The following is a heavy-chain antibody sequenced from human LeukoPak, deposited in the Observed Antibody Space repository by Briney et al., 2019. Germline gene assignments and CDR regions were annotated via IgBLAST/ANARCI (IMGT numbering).Heavy chain of an antibody. CDR3: AKGYSYGYGRMDHDY. Sequence: GGSLRLSCAASGFTFSSYAMSWVRQAPGKGLEWVSAISGSGGSTYYADSVKGRFTISRDNSKNTLYLQMNSLRAEDTAVYCCAKGYSYGYGRMDHDYWGQGTLVTVSS. V-gene: IGHV3-23*01. D-gene: IGHD5-18*01. CDR2: ISGSGGST. CDR1: GFTFSSYA. J-gene: IGHJ4*02.